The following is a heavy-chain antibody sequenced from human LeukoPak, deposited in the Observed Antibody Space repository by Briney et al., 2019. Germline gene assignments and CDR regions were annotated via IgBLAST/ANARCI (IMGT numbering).Heavy chain of an antibody. V-gene: IGHV3-23*01. CDR2: ISGSGGST. Sequence: PGGSLRLSCAASGFTFSSYAMSWVRQAPGEGLEWVSAISGSGGSTYYADSVKGRFTISRDNSKNTLYLQMNSLRAEDTAVYYCALDSSSWYKGNFDYWGQGTLVTVSS. CDR3: ALDSSSWYKGNFDY. CDR1: GFTFSSYA. J-gene: IGHJ4*02. D-gene: IGHD6-13*01.